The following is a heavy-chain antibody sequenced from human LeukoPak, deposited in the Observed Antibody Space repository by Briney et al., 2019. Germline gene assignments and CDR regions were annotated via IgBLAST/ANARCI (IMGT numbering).Heavy chain of an antibody. J-gene: IGHJ4*02. V-gene: IGHV4-59*12. D-gene: IGHD3-9*01. CDR2: IYYSGST. Sequence: SETLSLTCTVSGGSISNKYWSWIRQPPGKGLEWIGYIYYSGSTNYNPSLKSRVTMSVDTSKNQFSLKLSSVTAADTAVYYCARATYDILTGYYHDFDYWGQGTLVTVSS. CDR3: ARATYDILTGYYHDFDY. CDR1: GGSISNKY.